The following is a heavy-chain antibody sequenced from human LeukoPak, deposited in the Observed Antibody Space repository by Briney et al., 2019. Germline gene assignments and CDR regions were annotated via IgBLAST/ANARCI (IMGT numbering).Heavy chain of an antibody. J-gene: IGHJ3*02. CDR1: GFTFTNHW. Sequence: GGSLRPSCAASGFTFTNHWLHWVRQAPGKGLVWVSRISTDGSITAYADSVRGRFTISRDNAKNTLYLQMNSLRAEDAAIYYCARRGNAYDIWGQGTMVTVSS. CDR2: ISTDGSIT. CDR3: ARRGNAYDI. V-gene: IGHV3-74*01. D-gene: IGHD6-13*01.